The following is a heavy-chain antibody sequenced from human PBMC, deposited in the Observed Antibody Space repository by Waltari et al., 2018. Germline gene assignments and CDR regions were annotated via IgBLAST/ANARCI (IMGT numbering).Heavy chain of an antibody. CDR2: INYDGSRP. V-gene: IGHV3-7*03. Sequence: LVESGGDLVQPGGSLRLTCAASGFDLRSYWLSWVRQAPGKGLGWGANINYDGSRPYYEDAVGGRLTISRDNAKNSLYLEMNNVRVDDTAVYYCARGSAYYIRFWDLWGQGTLVTVAS. J-gene: IGHJ1*01. CDR1: GFDLRSYW. D-gene: IGHD3-10*01. CDR3: ARGSAYYIRFWDL.